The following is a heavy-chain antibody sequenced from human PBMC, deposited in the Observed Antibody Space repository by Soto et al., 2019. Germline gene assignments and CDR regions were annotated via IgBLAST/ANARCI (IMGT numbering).Heavy chain of an antibody. CDR1: GASITSTSYH. CDR3: ARSVGDYYYGMDV. CDR2: FYYSGST. V-gene: IGHV4-39*01. Sequence: QLQLQESGPGMVKPSETLSLTCTVSGASITSTSYHWGWIRQHPGKGLEWIGNFYYSGSTYYNPSLRSRVTISVDASKNQFSVKVSSVTATDTAVYYCARSVGDYYYGMDVWGHGTTVTVSS. J-gene: IGHJ6*02. D-gene: IGHD1-26*01.